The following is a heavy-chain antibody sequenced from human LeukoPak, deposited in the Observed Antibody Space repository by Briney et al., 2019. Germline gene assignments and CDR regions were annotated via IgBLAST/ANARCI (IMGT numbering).Heavy chain of an antibody. J-gene: IGHJ4*02. V-gene: IGHV3-23*01. CDR2: ISGSGGST. CDR3: AKARYSSSWAFDY. CDR1: GFTFSSYA. Sequence: GGSLRLSCAASGFTFSSYAMSWVRQARGKGLEWVSAISGSGGSTYYADSVKGRFTISRDNSKNTLYLQMNSLRAEDTAVYYCAKARYSSSWAFDYWGQGTLVTVSS. D-gene: IGHD6-13*01.